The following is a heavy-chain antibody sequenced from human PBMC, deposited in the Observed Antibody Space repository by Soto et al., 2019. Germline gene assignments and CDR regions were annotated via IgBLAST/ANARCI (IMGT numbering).Heavy chain of an antibody. CDR1: GFSLSNARMG. CDR3: ARTVEGSSDWYAFDY. D-gene: IGHD6-19*01. V-gene: IGHV2-26*01. J-gene: IGHJ4*02. CDR2: IFSNDEK. Sequence: SGPTLVNPTETLTLTCTVSGFSLSNARMGVSWIRQPPGKALEWLAHIFSNDEKSYSTSLKSRLTISKDTSKSQVVLTMTNMDPVDTATYYCARTVEGSSDWYAFDYWGQGTLVTVPQ.